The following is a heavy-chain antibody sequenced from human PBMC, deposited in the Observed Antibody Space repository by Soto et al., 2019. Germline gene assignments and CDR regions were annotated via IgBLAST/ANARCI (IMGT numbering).Heavy chain of an antibody. V-gene: IGHV4-39*01. D-gene: IGHD2-15*01. CDR1: GGSISSSSYY. CDR3: ARAGGQDNWFDP. Sequence: PSETLSLTCTVSGGSISSSSYYWGWIRQPPGKGLEWIGSIYYSGSTYYNPSLKSRVTISVDTSKNQFSLKLSSVTAADTAVYYCARAGGQDNWFDPWGQGTLVTVAS. J-gene: IGHJ5*02. CDR2: IYYSGST.